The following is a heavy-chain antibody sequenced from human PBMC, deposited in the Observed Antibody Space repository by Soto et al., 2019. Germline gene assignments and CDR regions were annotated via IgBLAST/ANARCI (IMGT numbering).Heavy chain of an antibody. V-gene: IGHV1-69*02. CDR2: IIPILGIA. Sequence: QVQLVQSGAEVKKPGSSVKVSCKASGGTFSSYTISWVRQAPGQGREWMGRIIPILGIANYAQKFQGRVTITADKSTSTASMELGSLRSEDTAVYYCHTVKIWSGGICYGHWGQGALVTVSS. J-gene: IGHJ4*02. CDR1: GGTFSSYT. D-gene: IGHD2-15*01. CDR3: HTVKIWSGGICYGH.